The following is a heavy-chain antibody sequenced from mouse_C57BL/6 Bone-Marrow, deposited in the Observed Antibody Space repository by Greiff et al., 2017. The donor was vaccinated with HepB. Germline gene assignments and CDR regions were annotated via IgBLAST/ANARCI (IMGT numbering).Heavy chain of an antibody. Sequence: VQLQQSGAELVKPGASVKLSCTASGFNIKDYYMHWVKQRPEQGLEWIGRIDPEDGETQYAPKFQGKATITADTSSNTAYLQLSSLTSEDTAVYYCASPLYSNYVYYAMDYWGQGTSVTVSS. V-gene: IGHV14-2*01. J-gene: IGHJ4*01. CDR1: GFNIKDYY. CDR2: IDPEDGET. CDR3: ASPLYSNYVYYAMDY. D-gene: IGHD2-5*01.